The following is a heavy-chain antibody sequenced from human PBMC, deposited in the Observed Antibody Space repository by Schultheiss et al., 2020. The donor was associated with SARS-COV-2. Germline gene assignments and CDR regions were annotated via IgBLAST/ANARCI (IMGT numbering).Heavy chain of an antibody. Sequence: GGSLRLSCAASGFTFSDNYMNWVRQAPGKGLEWVAVIWYDGSNKYYADSVKGRFTISRDNSKNTLYLQMNSLRAEDTAVYYCARGYYDFWSGYYFHYYYMDVWGKGTTVTVSS. CDR1: GFTFSDNY. J-gene: IGHJ6*03. CDR3: ARGYYDFWSGYYFHYYYMDV. D-gene: IGHD3-3*01. V-gene: IGHV3-33*08. CDR2: IWYDGSNK.